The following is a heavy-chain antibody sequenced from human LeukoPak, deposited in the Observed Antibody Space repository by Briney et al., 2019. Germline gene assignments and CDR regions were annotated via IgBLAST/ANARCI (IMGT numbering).Heavy chain of an antibody. CDR1: GFTFSSYS. Sequence: GGSLRLSCAASGFTFSSYSMNWVRQAPGKGLEWVSSISSSSSYIYYADSVKGRFTISRDNAKNSLYLQMDSLRAEDTAVYYCARDRYYYYYMDVWGEGTTVTVSS. CDR3: ARDRYYYYYMDV. CDR2: ISSSSSYI. V-gene: IGHV3-21*01. J-gene: IGHJ6*03.